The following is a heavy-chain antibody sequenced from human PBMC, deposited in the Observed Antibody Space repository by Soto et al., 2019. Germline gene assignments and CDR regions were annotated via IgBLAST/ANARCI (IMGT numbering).Heavy chain of an antibody. CDR2: ISVSDAFI. V-gene: IGHV3-23*01. J-gene: IGHJ4*02. D-gene: IGHD1-20*01. CDR3: KRETAAGITGLDY. Sequence: GGSLRLSCAASGFNVGAFAVNWVRQAPGKGLEWVSGISVSDAFIYYADSVRGRFSISRDASENILYLQMNSLRVDDTALYLCKRETAAGITGLDYWRPGTLVTVSS. CDR1: GFNVGAFA.